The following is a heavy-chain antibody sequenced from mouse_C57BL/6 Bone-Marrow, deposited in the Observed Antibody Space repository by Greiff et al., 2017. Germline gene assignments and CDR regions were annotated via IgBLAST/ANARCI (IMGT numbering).Heavy chain of an antibody. CDR3: TYGCYEDY. CDR1: GFNITDDY. Sequence: EVQLQESGAELVRPGASVKLSCTASGFNITDDYMHWVKQRPEQGLEWIGWIDPENGDTEYASKFQGKAPITADTSSNTACLRLSSLTSEDTAVDYYTYGCYEDYWGQGTTLTVSA. CDR2: IDPENGDT. J-gene: IGHJ2*01. V-gene: IGHV14-4*01. D-gene: IGHD2-3*01.